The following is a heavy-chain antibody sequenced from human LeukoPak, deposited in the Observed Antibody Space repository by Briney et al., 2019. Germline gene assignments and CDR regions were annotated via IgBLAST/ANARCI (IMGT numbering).Heavy chain of an antibody. V-gene: IGHV3-7*03. D-gene: IGHD3-16*01. J-gene: IGHJ6*02. CDR2: INHNGNVN. CDR1: GFTFSNYA. Sequence: GGSLRLSCAASGFTFSNYAMTWVRQAPGKGLEWVASINHNGNVNYYVDSVKGRFTISRDNAKNSLYLQMSNLRAEDTAVYFCARGGGLDVWGQGATVTVSS. CDR3: ARGGGLDV.